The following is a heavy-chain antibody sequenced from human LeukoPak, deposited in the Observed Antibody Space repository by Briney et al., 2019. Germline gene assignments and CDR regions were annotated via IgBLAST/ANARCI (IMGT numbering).Heavy chain of an antibody. CDR2: IKSKTDGGTT. CDR1: GFTFSNAW. D-gene: IGHD3-3*01. Sequence: GGSLRLSCAASGFTFSNAWMSWVCQAPGKGLEWVGRIKSKTDGGTTDYAAPVKGRFTISRDDSKNTLYLQMNSLKTEDTAVYYCTTKTRITIFGVVIIDYFDYWGQGTLVTVSS. V-gene: IGHV3-15*01. J-gene: IGHJ4*02. CDR3: TTKTRITIFGVVIIDYFDY.